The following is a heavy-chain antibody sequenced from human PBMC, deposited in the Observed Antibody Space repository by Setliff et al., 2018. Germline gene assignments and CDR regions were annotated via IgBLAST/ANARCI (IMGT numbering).Heavy chain of an antibody. D-gene: IGHD3-3*01. CDR2: IYYSGST. Sequence: NPSETLSLTCTVSGGSINTYYWSWIRQPPGKGLEWIGYIYYSGSTNYNPSLQSRVTISVDTSKNQFSLKLTSVTAEDTAVYYCARWPDFWSGYSYDYYYYMDVWGKGTTVTVSS. CDR3: ARWPDFWSGYSYDYYYYMDV. J-gene: IGHJ6*03. V-gene: IGHV4-59*08. CDR1: GGSINTYY.